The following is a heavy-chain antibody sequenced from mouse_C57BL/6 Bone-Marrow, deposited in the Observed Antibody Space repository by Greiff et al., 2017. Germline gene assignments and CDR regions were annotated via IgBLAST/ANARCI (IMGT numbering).Heavy chain of an antibody. V-gene: IGHV1-64*01. CDR3: AREGDYSNSFAY. D-gene: IGHD2-5*01. J-gene: IGHJ3*01. CDR2: IHPNSGST. Sequence: VQLQQPGAELVKPGASVKLSCKASGYTFTSYWMHWVKQRPGQGLEWIGMIHPNSGSTNYNEKFKSKATLTVDKSSSTAYMQLSSLTSEDSAVYYCAREGDYSNSFAYWGQGTLVTVSA. CDR1: GYTFTSYW.